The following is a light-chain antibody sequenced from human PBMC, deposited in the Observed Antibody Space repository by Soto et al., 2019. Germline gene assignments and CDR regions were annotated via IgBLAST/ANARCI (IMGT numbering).Light chain of an antibody. CDR3: QQYGSSL. Sequence: EMVLTQSPGTLSLSPGERATLSCRASQSVSSSYLAWYQQKPGQAPRHLIYGASSRATGIPDRFSGSGSGTDFTLTISRLEPEDFSVYYCQQYGSSLFGPGTKVDIK. V-gene: IGKV3-20*01. CDR2: GAS. J-gene: IGKJ3*01. CDR1: QSVSSSY.